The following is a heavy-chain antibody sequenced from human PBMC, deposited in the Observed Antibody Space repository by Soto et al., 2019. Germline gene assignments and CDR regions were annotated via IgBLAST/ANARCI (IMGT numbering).Heavy chain of an antibody. CDR3: ASDFGVVIRPNYYYYGMDV. CDR1: GGTFSSYA. V-gene: IGHV1-69*13. Sequence: SVKVSCKASGGTFSSYAISWVRQAPGQGLEWIGGIIPIFGTANYAQKFQGRVTITADESTSTAYIELSSLRSEDTAVYYCASDFGVVIRPNYYYYGMDVWGQGTTVTVSS. J-gene: IGHJ6*02. D-gene: IGHD3-3*01. CDR2: IIPIFGTA.